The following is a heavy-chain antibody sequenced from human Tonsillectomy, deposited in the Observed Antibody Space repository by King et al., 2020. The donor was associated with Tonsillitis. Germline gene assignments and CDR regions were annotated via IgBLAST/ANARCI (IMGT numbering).Heavy chain of an antibody. Sequence: VQLQESGPGLVKPSETLSLTCTVSGGSISSYYWSWIRQPPGKGLEWIGYIYYSGSTNYNPSLKSRVTISVDTSKNQFSLKLSSVTAADTAVYYCARELERRGPADSWFDPWGQGTLVTVSS. V-gene: IGHV4-59*01. J-gene: IGHJ5*02. CDR3: ARELERRGPADSWFDP. CDR2: IYYSGST. CDR1: GGSISSYY. D-gene: IGHD1-1*01.